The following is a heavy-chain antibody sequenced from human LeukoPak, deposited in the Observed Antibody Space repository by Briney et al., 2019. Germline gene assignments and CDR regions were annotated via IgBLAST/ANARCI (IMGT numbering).Heavy chain of an antibody. CDR2: IDPSDSYT. D-gene: IGHD6-13*01. CDR1: GYSFTSYW. Sequence: GESLRISCKGSGYSFTSYWISWVRQMPGKGLEWMGRIDPSDSYTNYSPSFEGHVTISADKSISTAYLQWSSLKASDIATYYCARHCGAAGDFDSWGQGTLVTVSS. J-gene: IGHJ4*02. V-gene: IGHV5-10-1*01. CDR3: ARHCGAAGDFDS.